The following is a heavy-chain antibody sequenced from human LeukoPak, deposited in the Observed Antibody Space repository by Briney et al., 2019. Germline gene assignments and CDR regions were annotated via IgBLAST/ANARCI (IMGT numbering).Heavy chain of an antibody. CDR3: ARERREQLLPPYTRLLTYFDY. Sequence: SETLSLTCTVSGGSISSSSYYWDWIRQPPGKGLEWIGTIYYSGSTYYNPALKIRVTLSVDTSKNQFSLKLSSMTAAATAVYYCARERREQLLPPYTRLLTYFDYWGQGTLVTVSS. CDR1: GGSISSSSYY. CDR2: IYYSGST. V-gene: IGHV4-39*07. D-gene: IGHD2-2*01. J-gene: IGHJ4*02.